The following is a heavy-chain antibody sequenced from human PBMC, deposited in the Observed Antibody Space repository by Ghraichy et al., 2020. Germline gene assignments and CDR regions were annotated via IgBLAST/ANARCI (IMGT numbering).Heavy chain of an antibody. D-gene: IGHD2-8*02. V-gene: IGHV3-33*01. CDR1: GFTFSSYG. Sequence: LSLTCAASGFTFSSYGMHWVRQAPGKGLEWVAVIWSVGDNKYYADSVKGRFTISRDNSKNTLYLQMNSLRAEDTAVYYCARSSSGGRTGYLYYFDYWGQGTLVTVSS. CDR2: IWSVGDNK. CDR3: ARSSSGGRTGYLYYFDY. J-gene: IGHJ4*02.